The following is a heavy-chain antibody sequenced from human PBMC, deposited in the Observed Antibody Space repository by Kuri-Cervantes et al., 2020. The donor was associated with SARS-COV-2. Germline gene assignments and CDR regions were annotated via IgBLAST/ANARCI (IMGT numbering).Heavy chain of an antibody. Sequence: LSLTCAASGFTFSNYAIHWVRQAPGKGLEWVAVISYDGSNKYYADSVKGRFTISRDNSKNTLYLQMNSLRAEDTAVYYCARGGERLGRAFDIWGQGTMVTVSS. CDR2: ISYDGSNK. CDR1: GFTFSNYA. CDR3: ARGGERLGRAFDI. D-gene: IGHD3-10*01. V-gene: IGHV3-30*01. J-gene: IGHJ3*02.